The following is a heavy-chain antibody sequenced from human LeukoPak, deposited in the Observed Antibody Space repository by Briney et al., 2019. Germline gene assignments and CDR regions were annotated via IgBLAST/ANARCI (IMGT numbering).Heavy chain of an antibody. D-gene: IGHD3-3*01. Sequence: SQTLSLTCAVSGGSISSGGYSWSWLRQPPGKGLEWIVYNYHSGSTYYNPSLKSRVTISVDRSKSQFSLKLSSVTAADTAVYYCARGNDFWSGYYGGMDVWGQGTTVTVSS. CDR3: ARGNDFWSGYYGGMDV. CDR2: NYHSGST. V-gene: IGHV4-30-2*01. CDR1: GGSISSGGYS. J-gene: IGHJ6*02.